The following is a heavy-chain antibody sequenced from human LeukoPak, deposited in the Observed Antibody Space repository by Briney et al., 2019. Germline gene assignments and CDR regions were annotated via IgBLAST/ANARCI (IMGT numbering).Heavy chain of an antibody. Sequence: GGSLRLSCAASGITVSSSYMSWVRQAPGKGLEWVSVIYSDGSTYYADSVKGRFTISRDNSKNTLYLQLNNLRAEDTAVYFCARDRGSGGFFYFDYWGQGTLVTVSS. J-gene: IGHJ4*02. CDR3: ARDRGSGGFFYFDY. D-gene: IGHD3-10*01. CDR1: GITVSSSY. V-gene: IGHV3-53*01. CDR2: IYSDGST.